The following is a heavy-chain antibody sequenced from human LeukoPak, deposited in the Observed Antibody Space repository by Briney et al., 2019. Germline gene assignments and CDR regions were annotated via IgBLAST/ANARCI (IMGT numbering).Heavy chain of an antibody. D-gene: IGHD1-20*01. J-gene: IGHJ6*02. CDR3: ARDTEYNWNDENYYYGTDV. Sequence: ASVKVSCKASGYTFTSYGISWVRQAPGQGLEWMGWISAYNGNTNYAQKLQGRVTMTTDTSTSTAYMELRSLRSDDTAVYYCARDTEYNWNDENYYYGTDVWGQGTTVTVSS. CDR1: GYTFTSYG. CDR2: ISAYNGNT. V-gene: IGHV1-18*01.